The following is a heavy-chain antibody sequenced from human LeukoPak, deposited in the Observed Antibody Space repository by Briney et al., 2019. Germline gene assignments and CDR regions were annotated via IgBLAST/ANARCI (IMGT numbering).Heavy chain of an antibody. V-gene: IGHV4-59*12. Sequence: SETLSLTCTVSGGSISSYYWSWIRQPPGKGLEWIGYIYYSGSTNYNPSLKSRVTISVDTSKNQFSLKLSSVTAADTAVYYCARKVIRGAPFGYWGQGTLVTVSS. D-gene: IGHD3-10*01. CDR3: ARKVIRGAPFGY. CDR2: IYYSGST. J-gene: IGHJ4*02. CDR1: GGSISSYY.